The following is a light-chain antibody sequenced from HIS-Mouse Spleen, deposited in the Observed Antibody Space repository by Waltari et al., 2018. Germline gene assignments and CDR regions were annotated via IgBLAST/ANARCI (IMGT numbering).Light chain of an antibody. Sequence: SYELTQPPSVSVSPGQTASITCSGDKLGDKYACWYQQKPGQSPVLVIYQDSKRPSGIPGRFSGSNSGNTATLTISGTQGMDEADYYCQAWDSSTAYVIFGGGTKLTVL. V-gene: IGLV3-1*01. CDR3: QAWDSSTAYVI. CDR1: KLGDKY. J-gene: IGLJ2*01. CDR2: QDS.